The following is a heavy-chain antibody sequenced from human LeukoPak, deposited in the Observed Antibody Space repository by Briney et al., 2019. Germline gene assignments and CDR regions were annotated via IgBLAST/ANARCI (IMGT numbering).Heavy chain of an antibody. CDR2: SNYSGST. J-gene: IGHJ5*02. V-gene: IGHV4-30-4*01. CDR3: ARGIGYSGYDSRIDP. D-gene: IGHD5-12*01. Sequence: SEALSLTCTVSGGSISSGDYCWSWIRQPPGKGLEWLGYSNYSGSTYYNPSLKRRVTILVDTSKNQFALKHSSVTAGGTAVYYCARGIGYSGYDSRIDPWGQGTLVTVSS. CDR1: GGSISSGDYC.